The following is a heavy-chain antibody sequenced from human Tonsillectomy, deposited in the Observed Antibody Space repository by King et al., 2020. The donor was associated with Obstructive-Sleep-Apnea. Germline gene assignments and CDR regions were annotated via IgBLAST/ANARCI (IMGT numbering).Heavy chain of an antibody. D-gene: IGHD5-24*01. CDR2: ISAYNGNT. CDR3: ARVGGGYNLDFYYGMDV. V-gene: IGHV1-18*01. Sequence: QEQLVQSGAEVKKPGASVKVSCKASGYTFTNYGITWGRQAPGQGPEWMGWISAYNGNTNYAQKLQGRVTMTTDTSTSTAYMELRSLRSDDTAVYYCARVGGGYNLDFYYGMDVWGQGTTVTVSS. CDR1: GYTFTNYG. J-gene: IGHJ6*02.